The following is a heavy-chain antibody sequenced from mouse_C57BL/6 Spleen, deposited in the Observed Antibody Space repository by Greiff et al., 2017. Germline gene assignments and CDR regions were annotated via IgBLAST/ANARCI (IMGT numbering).Heavy chain of an antibody. CDR3: ARVRGESGGY. CDR2: IYPGDGAT. CDR1: GYAFSSSW. J-gene: IGHJ2*01. V-gene: IGHV1-82*01. Sequence: QVQLQQSGPELVKPGASVKISCKASGYAFSSSWMNWVKQRPGKGLEWIGRIYPGDGATNYNGKFKGKATLTEDKAASTAYMQLSSRTSEDSAVYFCARVRGESGGYWGQGTTLTVSS.